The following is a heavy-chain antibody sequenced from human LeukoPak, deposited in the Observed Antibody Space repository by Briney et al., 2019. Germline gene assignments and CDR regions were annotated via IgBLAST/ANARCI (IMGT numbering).Heavy chain of an antibody. V-gene: IGHV1-69*13. D-gene: IGHD6-6*01. CDR2: IIPMFGTA. Sequence: ASVKVSCKASGGTFSSYAISWVRQAPGQGLEWMGGIIPMFGTANSAQKFQGRVTITADESTSTAYMELSSLRSEDTAVYYCAREEHSSSLNWGQGTLVTVSS. CDR3: AREEHSSSLN. J-gene: IGHJ4*02. CDR1: GGTFSSYA.